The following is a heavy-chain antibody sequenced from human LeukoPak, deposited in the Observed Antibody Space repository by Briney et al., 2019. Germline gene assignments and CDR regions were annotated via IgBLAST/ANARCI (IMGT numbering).Heavy chain of an antibody. J-gene: IGHJ5*02. CDR3: ATFIVGVKFDP. V-gene: IGHV1-8*01. Sequence: ASVKVSCKASGYTFNNDDLNRVRQATGRGLEWVGWMNPNSGNTGYAQKFQGRVTMPRNTSINTAYMELSSLRPEDTAIYYCATFIVGVKFDPWGQGTLVTVSS. D-gene: IGHD1-26*01. CDR1: GYTFNNDD. CDR2: MNPNSGNT.